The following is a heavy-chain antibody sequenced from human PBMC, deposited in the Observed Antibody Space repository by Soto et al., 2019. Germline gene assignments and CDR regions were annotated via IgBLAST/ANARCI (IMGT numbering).Heavy chain of an antibody. CDR2: ISGSGGST. CDR1: GFTFSSYA. CDR3: AKDLTMVRGVLQPPLRGGSS. Sequence: HPGGSLRLSCAASGFTFSSYAMSWVRQAPGKGLEWVSAISGSGGSTYYADSVKGRFTISRDNSKNTLYLQMNSLRAEDTAVYYCAKDLTMVRGVLQPPLRGGSSWGQGTLVTVSS. J-gene: IGHJ4*02. D-gene: IGHD3-10*01. V-gene: IGHV3-23*01.